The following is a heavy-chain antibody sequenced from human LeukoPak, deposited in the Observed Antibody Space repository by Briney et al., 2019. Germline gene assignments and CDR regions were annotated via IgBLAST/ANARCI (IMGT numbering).Heavy chain of an antibody. CDR1: GFTFSSYE. J-gene: IGHJ6*04. D-gene: IGHD3-10*02. CDR2: ISSSGSTI. CDR3: AELGITMIGGV. Sequence: GGSLRLSCAASGFTFSSYEMNWLRQAPGKGREGVSYISSSGSTIYYADSVKGRFTISRDNAKNSLYLQMNSLRAEDTAVYYCAELGITMIGGVWGKGTTVTISS. V-gene: IGHV3-48*03.